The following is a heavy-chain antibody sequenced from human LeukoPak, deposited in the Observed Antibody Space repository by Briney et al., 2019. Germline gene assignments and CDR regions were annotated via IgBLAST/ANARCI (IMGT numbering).Heavy chain of an antibody. D-gene: IGHD3-16*01. CDR3: ASGTGGRWLPYFDY. V-gene: IGHV3-53*01. CDR1: GFTVSSNY. J-gene: IGHJ4*02. Sequence: GGSLRLSCAASGFTVSSNYMSWVRQAPGKGLAWVSVIYRGGSTYYADSVKGRFTISRDNSKNTLYLQMNSLRAEDTAVYYCASGTGGRWLPYFDYWGQGTLVTVSS. CDR2: IYRGGST.